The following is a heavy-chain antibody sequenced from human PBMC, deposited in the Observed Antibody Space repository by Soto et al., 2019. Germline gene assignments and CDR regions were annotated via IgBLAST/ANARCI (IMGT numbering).Heavy chain of an antibody. J-gene: IGHJ6*02. V-gene: IGHV3-43*01. Sequence: GGSLRLSCAASGFTFGDYTMHWVRQAPGKGLGWVSLISWDGGSTYYADSVKGRFTISRDNSKNSLYLQMNSLRTEDTALYYCAKASDSYGYYYGMDVWGQGTTVTVS. CDR1: GFTFGDYT. D-gene: IGHD5-18*01. CDR2: ISWDGGST. CDR3: AKASDSYGYYYGMDV.